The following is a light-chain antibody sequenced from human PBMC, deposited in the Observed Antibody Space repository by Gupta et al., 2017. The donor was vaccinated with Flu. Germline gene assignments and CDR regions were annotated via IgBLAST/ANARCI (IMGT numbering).Light chain of an antibody. CDR1: SSNLGGNS. CDR2: NDN. CDR3: AAWHDSLNGYV. Sequence: QSVLPQPPSASGTPGQRVTISCSGSSSNLGGNSVNWYQLLPGTAPNLLIFNDNRRPSGVPDRFSGSKSGTSAALAITGLQAEEEAEYFCAAWHDSLNGYVFGTGTKVTVL. V-gene: IGLV1-44*01. J-gene: IGLJ1*01.